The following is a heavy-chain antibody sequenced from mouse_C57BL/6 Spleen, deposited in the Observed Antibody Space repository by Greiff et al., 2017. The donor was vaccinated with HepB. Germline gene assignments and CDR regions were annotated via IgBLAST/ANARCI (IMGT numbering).Heavy chain of an antibody. CDR2: ISSGSSTI. D-gene: IGHD1-1*01. Sequence: EVMLVESGGGLVKPGGSLKLSCAASGFTFSDYGMHWVRQAPEKGLEWVAYISSGSSTIYYADIVKGRFTISRDNAKNTLFLQMTSLRSEDTAMYYCARSYYGSRPDYWGQGTTLTVSS. CDR3: ARSYYGSRPDY. V-gene: IGHV5-17*01. J-gene: IGHJ2*01. CDR1: GFTFSDYG.